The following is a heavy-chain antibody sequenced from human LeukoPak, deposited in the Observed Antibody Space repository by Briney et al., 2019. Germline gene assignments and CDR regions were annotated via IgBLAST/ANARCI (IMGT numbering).Heavy chain of an antibody. Sequence: GGSRSLSCSASGFTFSSSAMHWVRQAPGKGLEYVSAISSSGGSTYYADSVEGRFTISRDNSKNTLSLQMSSLRAEDTAVYYCVKDSRALGRGGDFDYWGQGTLVTVSS. CDR3: VKDSRALGRGGDFDY. CDR2: ISSSGGST. D-gene: IGHD3-16*01. CDR1: GFTFSSSA. J-gene: IGHJ4*02. V-gene: IGHV3-64D*09.